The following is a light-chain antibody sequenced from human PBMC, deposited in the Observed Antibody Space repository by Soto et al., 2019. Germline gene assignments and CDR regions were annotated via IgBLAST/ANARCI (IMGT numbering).Light chain of an antibody. CDR3: SSYTSSRAYL. V-gene: IGLV2-14*01. J-gene: IGLJ1*01. Sequence: QSVLTQPASVSGSPGQSITISCTGTSSDVGGYNYVSWYQQQSGKAPKLMIHEVSNRPSGVSNRFSGSKSGNTASLTISGLQAEDEADYYCSSYTSSRAYLFGIGTKVTVL. CDR1: SSDVGGYNY. CDR2: EVS.